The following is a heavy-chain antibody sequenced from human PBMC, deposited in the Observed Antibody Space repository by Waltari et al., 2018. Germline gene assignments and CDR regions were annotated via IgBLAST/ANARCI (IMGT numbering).Heavy chain of an antibody. Sequence: QAQLVPSGPEVKKPGASVRLSCKASGYWFTNYGIGWVRKAPGQGLEWMGWISPYNGDTNYAQNLQGRVTVTADTSTGTAHMDLRSLKSEDTAVYYCVRESSGWFAMDVWGQGTTVTVSS. CDR2: ISPYNGDT. V-gene: IGHV1-18*04. D-gene: IGHD6-19*01. CDR1: GYWFTNYG. CDR3: VRESSGWFAMDV. J-gene: IGHJ6*02.